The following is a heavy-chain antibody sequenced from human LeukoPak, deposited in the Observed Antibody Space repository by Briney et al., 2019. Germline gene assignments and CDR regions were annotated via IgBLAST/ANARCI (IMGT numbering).Heavy chain of an antibody. J-gene: IGHJ4*02. Sequence: GGSLRLSCAASGFTFSTYSMNWVRQAPGKGLEWVGRIKSKTDGGSTDYAAPVKGRFTVSRDDSKNTLYLQMNSLKTEDTAVYYCTTGVGATGDYWGQGTLVTVSS. CDR1: GFTFSTYS. CDR2: IKSKTDGGST. CDR3: TTGVGATGDY. V-gene: IGHV3-15*07. D-gene: IGHD1-26*01.